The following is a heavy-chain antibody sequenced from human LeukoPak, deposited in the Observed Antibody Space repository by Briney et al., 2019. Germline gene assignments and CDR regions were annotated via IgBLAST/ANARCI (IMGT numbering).Heavy chain of an antibody. CDR1: GLSLSTSGVG. J-gene: IGHJ4*02. V-gene: IGHV2-5*01. D-gene: IGHD3-22*01. CDR2: IYWNDDK. Sequence: SGPTLVKPTQTLTLTCTFSGLSLSTSGVGVGWIRQPPGKALEWLALIYWNDDKRYSPSLKSRLTITKDTSKNQVVLTMTNMDPVDTATYYCAHSTYYYDSSGYHFDYWGQGTLVTVSS. CDR3: AHSTYYYDSSGYHFDY.